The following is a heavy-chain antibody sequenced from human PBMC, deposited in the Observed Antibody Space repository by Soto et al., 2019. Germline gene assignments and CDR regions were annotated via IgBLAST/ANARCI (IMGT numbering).Heavy chain of an antibody. D-gene: IGHD2-15*01. CDR1: GGSISSYY. J-gene: IGHJ6*03. V-gene: IGHV4-59*08. CDR3: ARRGYCSGGSCPKDMDV. Sequence: SETLSLTCTVSGGSISSYYWSWIRQPPGKGLEWIGYIYYSGSTNYNPSLKSRVTISVDTSKNQFSLKLSSVTAADTAVYYCARRGYCSGGSCPKDMDVWGKGTTVTVSS. CDR2: IYYSGST.